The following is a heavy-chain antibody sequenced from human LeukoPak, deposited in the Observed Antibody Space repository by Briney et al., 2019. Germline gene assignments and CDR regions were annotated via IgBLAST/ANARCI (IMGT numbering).Heavy chain of an antibody. D-gene: IGHD6-19*01. CDR2: IYYSGST. CDR1: GGSISSYY. Sequence: SETLSLTCTVSGGSISSYYWSWIRQPPGKGLEWIGYIYYSGSTNYNPSLKSRVTISVDTSKNQFSLKLSSVTAADTAVYYCARKAYSSGWEALVGYAFDIWGQGTMVTVSS. CDR3: ARKAYSSGWEALVGYAFDI. J-gene: IGHJ3*02. V-gene: IGHV4-59*01.